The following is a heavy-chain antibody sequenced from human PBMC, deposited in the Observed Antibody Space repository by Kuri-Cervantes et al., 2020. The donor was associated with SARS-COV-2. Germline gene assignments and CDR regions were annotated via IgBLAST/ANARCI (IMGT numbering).Heavy chain of an antibody. J-gene: IGHJ4*02. D-gene: IGHD5-24*01. V-gene: IGHV3-30*04. CDR3: ARGASGYNPPFDY. Sequence: GESLKISCAASGFTFSSYAMHWVRQAPGKGLEWVAVISYDGSNKYYADSVKGRFTISRDNSKNMLYLQMNSLRAEDTAVYYCARGASGYNPPFDYWGQGTLVTVSS. CDR1: GFTFSSYA. CDR2: ISYDGSNK.